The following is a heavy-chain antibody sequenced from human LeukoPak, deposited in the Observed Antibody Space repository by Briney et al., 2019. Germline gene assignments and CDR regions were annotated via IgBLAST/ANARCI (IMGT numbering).Heavy chain of an antibody. Sequence: GGSLRLSCAASGFTFSSYSMNWVRQAPGKGLEWLSYLGSTSTNNAISYAGSVKGRFTSSRDNAKNSVYLQMNSLRDGTAVYYCARDHNWGFDYWGQGILVTVSS. CDR2: LGSTSTNNAI. CDR3: ARDHNWGFDY. V-gene: IGHV3-48*02. D-gene: IGHD7-27*01. CDR1: GFTFSSYS. J-gene: IGHJ4*02.